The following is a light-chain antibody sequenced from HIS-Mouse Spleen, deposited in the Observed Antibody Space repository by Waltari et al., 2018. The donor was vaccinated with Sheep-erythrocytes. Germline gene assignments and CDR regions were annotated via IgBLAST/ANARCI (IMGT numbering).Light chain of an antibody. CDR1: SSDGACFNY. CDR2: DVS. J-gene: IGLJ1*01. Sequence: QSALTQPRSVSGSPGQSVTISCTGTSSDGACFNYVSWYQQHPGKAPKLMIYDVSKRPSGVPDRFSGSKSGNTASLTISGLQAEDEADYYCCSYAGSYNHVFGTGTKVTVL. CDR3: CSYAGSYNHV. V-gene: IGLV2-11*01.